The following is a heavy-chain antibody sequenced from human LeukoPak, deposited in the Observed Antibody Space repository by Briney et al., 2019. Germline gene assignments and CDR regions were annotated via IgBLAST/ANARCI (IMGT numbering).Heavy chain of an antibody. Sequence: PSETLSLTCAVYGGSFSGYYWSWIRQPPGKGLEWIGEINHSGSTNYNPSLKSRVTISVDTSKNQFSLKLSSVTAADTAVYYYARLGPRRWTKTKYYFDYWGQGTLVTVSS. J-gene: IGHJ4*02. D-gene: IGHD3/OR15-3a*01. CDR1: GGSFSGYY. CDR2: INHSGST. CDR3: ARLGPRRWTKTKYYFDY. V-gene: IGHV4-34*01.